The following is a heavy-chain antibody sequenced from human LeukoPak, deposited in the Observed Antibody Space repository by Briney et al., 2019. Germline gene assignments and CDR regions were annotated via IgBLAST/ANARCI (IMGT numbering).Heavy chain of an antibody. CDR3: ARVLPIAVAGIYFDY. V-gene: IGHV1-18*01. CDR2: ISAYNGNT. CDR1: GYTFTSYG. D-gene: IGHD6-19*01. Sequence: ASVKVSCKASGYTFTSYGISWVRQAPGQGLEWMGWISAYNGNTNYAQKLQGRVTMTTDTSTSTAYMELRSLRSDDTAVYYCARVLPIAVAGIYFDYWGQGTLVTVSS. J-gene: IGHJ4*02.